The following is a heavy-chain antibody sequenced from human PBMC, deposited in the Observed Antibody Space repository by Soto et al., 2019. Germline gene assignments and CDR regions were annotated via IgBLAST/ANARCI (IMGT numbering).Heavy chain of an antibody. CDR2: IDNGGNT. CDR3: VKRSLLMAPT. V-gene: IGHV4-39*01. CDR1: GRTFNINADF. Sequence: LSLTCTVSGRTFNINADFWYLAWIRQPPWKGLEWIGSIDNGGNTHYNAPLKSRVIISADTSKNQFSLSLNSVTAADTAVYYCVKRSLLMAPTWGQGIQVTVSS. J-gene: IGHJ4*02. D-gene: IGHD1-1*01.